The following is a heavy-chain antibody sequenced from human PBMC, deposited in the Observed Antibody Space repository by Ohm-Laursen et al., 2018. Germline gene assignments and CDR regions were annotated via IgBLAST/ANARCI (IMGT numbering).Heavy chain of an antibody. V-gene: IGHV3-23*01. D-gene: IGHD1-26*01. CDR3: ARRTYGGASAFDI. CDR2: TSDSGGGS. CDR1: GFTFRNYG. J-gene: IGHJ3*02. Sequence: SLRLSCAASGFTFRNYGMSWVRQAPGKGLEWVSGTSDSGGGSYYAESVKGRFTISRDNSKNTLYLQMNSLRAEDSAVYYCARRTYGGASAFDIWGQGTMVTVSS.